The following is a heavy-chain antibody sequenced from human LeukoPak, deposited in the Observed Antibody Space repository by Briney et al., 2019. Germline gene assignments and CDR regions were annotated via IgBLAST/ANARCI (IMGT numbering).Heavy chain of an antibody. Sequence: GGSLTLSCSASGFTFRSYGMHLVRQAPGKGLEWVAFIRYDESIQYYAHSVKGRFTISRDNSNNTLYLQMNTLRGDDTAVYFCAKGYGESHFDSWGQGTLVTVSS. J-gene: IGHJ4*02. D-gene: IGHD5-18*01. CDR3: AKGYGESHFDS. CDR2: IRYDESIQ. CDR1: GFTFRSYG. V-gene: IGHV3-30*02.